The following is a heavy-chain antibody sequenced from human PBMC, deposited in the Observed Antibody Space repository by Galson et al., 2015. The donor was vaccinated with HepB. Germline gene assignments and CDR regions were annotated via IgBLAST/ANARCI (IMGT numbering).Heavy chain of an antibody. Sequence: SLRLSCAASGFTFSSSWMSWVRQAPGKGLEWVADIKQDGSEKYYVDSVKGRFTISRDNAKNSLYLQMNSLRAEDTAVYYCARDSSSWYYYYGMDVWGQGTTVTVSS. J-gene: IGHJ6*02. CDR1: GFTFSSSW. V-gene: IGHV3-7*03. D-gene: IGHD6-13*01. CDR2: IKQDGSEK. CDR3: ARDSSSWYYYYGMDV.